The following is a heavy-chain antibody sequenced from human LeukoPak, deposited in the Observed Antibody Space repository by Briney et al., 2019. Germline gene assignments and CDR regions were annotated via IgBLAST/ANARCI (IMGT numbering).Heavy chain of an antibody. J-gene: IGHJ4*02. D-gene: IGHD3-10*01. CDR1: GFTFSSYA. Sequence: GGSLRRSCAASGFTFSSYAMHWVRQAPGKGLEWVAVISYDGSNKFYADSVKGRFTLSRDNSKNTLYLQMNSLRIEDTAVYYCGRGSVGFGELNYWGQGTLVTVSS. CDR2: ISYDGSNK. CDR3: GRGSVGFGELNY. V-gene: IGHV3-30-3*01.